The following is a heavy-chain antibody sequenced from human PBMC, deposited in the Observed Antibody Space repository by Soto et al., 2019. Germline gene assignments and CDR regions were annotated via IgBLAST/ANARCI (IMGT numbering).Heavy chain of an antibody. Sequence: GGSLRLSCAASGYTFSNYAVTWVRQAPGKGLEWVSTISGSGSSTYYADSVKGRFTISRDNSKNTLYLQMNSLRAEDMAVYYCAKDQGSSWYEIDYWGQGTLVTVSS. CDR1: GYTFSNYA. CDR2: ISGSGSST. CDR3: AKDQGSSWYEIDY. D-gene: IGHD6-13*01. J-gene: IGHJ4*02. V-gene: IGHV3-23*01.